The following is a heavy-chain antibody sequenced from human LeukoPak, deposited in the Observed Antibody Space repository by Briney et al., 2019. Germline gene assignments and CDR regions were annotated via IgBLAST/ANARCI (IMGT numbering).Heavy chain of an antibody. J-gene: IGHJ4*02. D-gene: IGHD6-13*01. CDR1: GYTFTTFG. V-gene: IGHV1-18*01. Sequence: ASVKVSCKASGYTFTTFGISWVRQAPGQGLEWMGWISGNNDDTNYAQNLQGRVTMTTDTSTGTAYMEVRSLGSDDTAVYYCARDWDIAAEVDYSGYWGQGTVVTVSS. CDR3: ARDWDIAAEVDYSGY. CDR2: ISGNNDDT.